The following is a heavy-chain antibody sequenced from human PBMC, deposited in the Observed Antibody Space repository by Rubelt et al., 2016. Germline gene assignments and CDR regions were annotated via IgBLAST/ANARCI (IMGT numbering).Heavy chain of an antibody. Sequence: ETLSLTCTVSGYSISSGYYWGWFRQPPGKGLEWIGRIDHSGSTYYNPSLKSRVTISVDTSKNQFSLKLSSVTAADTAVYYCARDGKEASSLDYWGQGTLVTVSS. V-gene: IGHV4-38-2*02. CDR3: ARDGKEASSLDY. J-gene: IGHJ4*02. CDR2: IDHSGST. CDR1: GYSISSGYY.